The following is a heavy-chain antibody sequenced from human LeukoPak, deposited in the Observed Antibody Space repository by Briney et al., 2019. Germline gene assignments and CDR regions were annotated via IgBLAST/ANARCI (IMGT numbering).Heavy chain of an antibody. CDR1: GFTFSSYG. Sequence: GGSLRLSCAASGFTFSSYGMHWVRHAPGNGLEWVAFIRFDGSNKYYPESVKGRFTISRDNSRNTLYLQMNSLRAEDTAIYYCAKDQIAGAPAPSFDFWGQGTLVTVSS. V-gene: IGHV3-30*02. J-gene: IGHJ4*02. D-gene: IGHD1-26*01. CDR2: IRFDGSNK. CDR3: AKDQIAGAPAPSFDF.